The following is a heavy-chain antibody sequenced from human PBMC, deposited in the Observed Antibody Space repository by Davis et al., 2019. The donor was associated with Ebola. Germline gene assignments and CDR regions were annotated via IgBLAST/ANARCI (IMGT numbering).Heavy chain of an antibody. CDR3: AKDSGYCSSTSCLLYYYYGMDV. CDR1: GFTFSSYG. CDR2: ISYKGSNK. D-gene: IGHD2-2*01. V-gene: IGHV3-30*18. J-gene: IGHJ6*02. Sequence: GGSLRLSCAASGFTFSSYGMHWVRQAPGKGLEWVAVISYKGSNKYYADSVKGRFTISRDNSKNTLYLQMNSLRGEDTAVYYCAKDSGYCSSTSCLLYYYYGMDVWGQGTTVTVSS.